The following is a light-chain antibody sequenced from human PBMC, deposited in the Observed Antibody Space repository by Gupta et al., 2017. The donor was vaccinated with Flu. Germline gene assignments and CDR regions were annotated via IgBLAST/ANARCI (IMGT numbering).Light chain of an antibody. J-gene: IGLJ2*01. CDR2: LNSDGSH. CDR1: SGHSSDA. V-gene: IGLV4-69*01. Sequence: VKLTCTLSSGHSSDAIAWHQQQPEKGPRYLMKLNSDGSHSKGDGIPDRFSGSSSGAERYLTISSLQAEDEADYYCQTWGTGIRVFGGGTKLTVL. CDR3: QTWGTGIRV.